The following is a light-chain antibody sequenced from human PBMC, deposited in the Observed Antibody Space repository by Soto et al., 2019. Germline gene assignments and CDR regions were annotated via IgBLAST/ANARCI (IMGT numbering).Light chain of an antibody. CDR2: SNN. J-gene: IGLJ2*01. Sequence: QAVVTQPPSASGTPGQRVTISCSGSSSNIGSNTVNWYQQLPGTAPKLLIYSNNQRPSGVPDRFSGSKSGTSASLAISGLQSEDEADYYCAAWDDSLNGVVCGGGTKLTVL. CDR1: SSNIGSNT. CDR3: AAWDDSLNGVV. V-gene: IGLV1-44*01.